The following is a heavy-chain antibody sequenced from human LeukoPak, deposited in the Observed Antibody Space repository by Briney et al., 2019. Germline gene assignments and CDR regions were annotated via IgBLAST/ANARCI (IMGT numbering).Heavy chain of an antibody. Sequence: GASVKVSCKASGYTFTSYYMHWVRQAPGQGLEWMGIINPSGGSTSYAQKFQGRVTMTRDMSTSTVYVELSSLRSEDTAVYYCARDSSGWYFDIWGQGTMVTVSS. CDR2: INPSGGST. CDR1: GYTFTSYY. V-gene: IGHV1-46*01. J-gene: IGHJ3*02. D-gene: IGHD6-19*01. CDR3: ARDSSGWYFDI.